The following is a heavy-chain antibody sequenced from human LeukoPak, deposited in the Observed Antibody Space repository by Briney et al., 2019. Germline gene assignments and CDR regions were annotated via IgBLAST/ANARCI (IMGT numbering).Heavy chain of an antibody. Sequence: GSGPTLVKPTQTLMLTCTFSGFSLSTSGVGVGWIRQPPGKALEWLALIYWDDDKRYSPSLKSRLTITKDTSKNQVVLTMTNMDPVDTATYYCAHSFHYDYVWGSYRFLNRFDPWGQGTLVTVSS. V-gene: IGHV2-5*02. CDR1: GFSLSTSGVG. D-gene: IGHD3-16*02. CDR3: AHSFHYDYVWGSYRFLNRFDP. CDR2: IYWDDDK. J-gene: IGHJ5*02.